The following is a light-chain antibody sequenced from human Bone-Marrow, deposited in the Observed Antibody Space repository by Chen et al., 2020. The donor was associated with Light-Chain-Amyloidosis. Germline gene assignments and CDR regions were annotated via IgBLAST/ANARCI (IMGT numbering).Light chain of an antibody. CDR1: SSDVGSYDF. Sequence: QSALTPPASVSGSPGQSITISCTGTSSDVGSYDFVSWYQQHAGKAPKLMIYEVTKRPSGVSNRFAGSKSGNTASLTISGLQAEDEADYYCCSYAGSPLYVFGTGTKVSVL. J-gene: IGLJ1*01. CDR3: CSYAGSPLYV. CDR2: EVT. V-gene: IGLV2-23*02.